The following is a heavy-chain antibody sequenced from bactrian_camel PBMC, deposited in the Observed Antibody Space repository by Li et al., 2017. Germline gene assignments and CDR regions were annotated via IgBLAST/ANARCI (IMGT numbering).Heavy chain of an antibody. Sequence: DVQLVESGGGSVQVGGSLTLSCVVSTPTWCRYDMSWYRQAPGNEREWVSSIDVAGRSRYADSVKGRFTVSRDNAKNSVYLQMNSLKLEDTAMYYCAADFGPYCSGPYLARRANFEGQGTQVTVS. CDR2: IDVAGRS. J-gene: IGHJ4*01. CDR1: TPTWCRYD. D-gene: IGHD2*01. V-gene: IGHV3S10*01.